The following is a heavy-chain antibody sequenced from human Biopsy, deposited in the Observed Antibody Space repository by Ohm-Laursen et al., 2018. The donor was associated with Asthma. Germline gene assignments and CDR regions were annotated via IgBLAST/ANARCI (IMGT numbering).Heavy chain of an antibody. V-gene: IGHV3-30-3*01. CDR2: MSHDDNYK. D-gene: IGHD2-21*01. CDR1: GFNVNSYT. CDR3: ARAGESDLVGGLDV. J-gene: IGHJ6*02. Sequence: SLRLSCTASGFNVNSYTFSWVRQAPGKGLAWVSAMSHDDNYKAYADSVKGRFTISRDNSRNTLYLQKNSLRADDTAVYYCARAGESDLVGGLDVWGQGTTVIVS.